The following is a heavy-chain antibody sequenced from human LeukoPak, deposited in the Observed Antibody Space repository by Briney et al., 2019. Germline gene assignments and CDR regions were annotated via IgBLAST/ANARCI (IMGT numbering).Heavy chain of an antibody. J-gene: IGHJ4*02. CDR3: ARDSGWNEGYHDH. V-gene: IGHV3-9*01. D-gene: IGHD1-1*01. CDR1: GFTFDDYA. Sequence: GGSLRLSCAASGFTFDDYAMHWVRQAPGKGLEWVSGISWISGTIGYADSVKGRFTISRDNAKNSLYLQMNSLRAEDTAVYYCARDSGWNEGYHDHWGQGTLVTVSS. CDR2: ISWISGTI.